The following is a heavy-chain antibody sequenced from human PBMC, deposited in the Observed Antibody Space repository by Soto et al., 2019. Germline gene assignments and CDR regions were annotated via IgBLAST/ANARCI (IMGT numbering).Heavy chain of an antibody. J-gene: IGHJ6*02. CDR3: AKDSQSVSVSAARVYGMDV. V-gene: IGHV3-23*01. Sequence: PGGSLRLSCAGSGFTFSRYAMTWVRQAPGKGLEWVSTLSDSGGHTYYADSVKGRFTISRDNPKNTLYLQMNSLRAEDTAVYYCAKDSQSVSVSAARVYGMDVWGQGTTVTVSS. CDR2: LSDSGGHT. CDR1: GFTFSRYA. D-gene: IGHD2-2*01.